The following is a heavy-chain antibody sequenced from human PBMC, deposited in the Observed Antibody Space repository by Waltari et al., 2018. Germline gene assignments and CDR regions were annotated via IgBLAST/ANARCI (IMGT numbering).Heavy chain of an antibody. J-gene: IGHJ4*02. V-gene: IGHV3-7*01. CDR1: GMTWGSYW. CDR3: VTGLTTVTAKDYFDH. D-gene: IGHD4-17*01. CDR2: IKQDGSEK. Sequence: EVQLVESGGGSVQPGGSLSISCAASGMTWGSYWMNWVRQAPGKGLEWVANIKQDGSEKNYVDSVEGRFSISRDNAQNSLYLQMNSLRAEDTAIYYCVTGLTTVTAKDYFDHWGQGALVTVSS.